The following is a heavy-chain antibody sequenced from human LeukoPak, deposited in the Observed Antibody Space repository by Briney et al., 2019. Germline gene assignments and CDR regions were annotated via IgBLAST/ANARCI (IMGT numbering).Heavy chain of an antibody. CDR2: INHSGST. J-gene: IGHJ6*03. Sequence: SETLSLTCAVYGGSFSGYYWSWIRQPPGKGLEWTGEINHSGSTNYNPSLKSRVTISVDTSKNQFSLKLSSVTAADTAVYYCARGNSNYRNYYYYYMDVWGKGTTVTVSS. CDR1: GGSFSGYY. CDR3: ARGNSNYRNYYYYYMDV. D-gene: IGHD4-11*01. V-gene: IGHV4-34*01.